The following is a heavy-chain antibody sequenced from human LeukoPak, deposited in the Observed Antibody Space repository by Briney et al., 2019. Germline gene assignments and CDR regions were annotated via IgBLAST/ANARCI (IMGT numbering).Heavy chain of an antibody. J-gene: IGHJ4*02. D-gene: IGHD1-26*01. CDR3: APGSGSYPYYFDY. V-gene: IGHV4-39*01. CDR1: GGSISSSSYY. Sequence: PSETLFLTCTVSGGSISSSSYYWGWIRQPPGKGLEWLGSIYYSGSTYYNPSLKSRVTISVDTSKNQFSLKLNSVTAADTAVYYCAPGSGSYPYYFDYWGQGTLVTVSS. CDR2: IYYSGST.